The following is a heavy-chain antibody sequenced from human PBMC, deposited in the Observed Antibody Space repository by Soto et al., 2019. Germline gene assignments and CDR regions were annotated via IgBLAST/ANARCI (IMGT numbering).Heavy chain of an antibody. Sequence: GGSLRLSCTASGFTFGDYAMSWFRQAPGKGLEWVGFIRSKAYGGTTEYAASVEGRFTISRDDSKSIAYLQMNSLKTEDTAVYYCTRDRASTYSYDLLRSYGMDFWGQGTTVTVSS. CDR2: IRSKAYGGTT. J-gene: IGHJ6*02. D-gene: IGHD5-18*01. CDR3: TRDRASTYSYDLLRSYGMDF. CDR1: GFTFGDYA. V-gene: IGHV3-49*03.